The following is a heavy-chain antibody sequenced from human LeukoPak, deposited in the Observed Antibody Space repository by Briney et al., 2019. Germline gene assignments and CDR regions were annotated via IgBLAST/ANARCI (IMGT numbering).Heavy chain of an antibody. V-gene: IGHV3-7*01. CDR2: IKPDGSLK. J-gene: IGHJ6*02. D-gene: IGHD6-19*01. CDR1: GFTFSNYW. Sequence: GGSLRLSCEASGFTFSNYWMTWVRQAPGKGLEWVANIKPDGSLKNYVDSVKGRLSISRDNANNLLYLQMSSLRAEDSAVYYCAREQVGSGWPYHYYYYYGMDVWGQGTTVTVSS. CDR3: AREQVGSGWPYHYYYYYGMDV.